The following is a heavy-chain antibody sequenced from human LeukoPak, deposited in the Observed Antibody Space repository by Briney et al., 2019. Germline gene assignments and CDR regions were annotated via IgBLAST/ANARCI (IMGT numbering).Heavy chain of an antibody. CDR3: AKRDTHSSGYSIDY. J-gene: IGHJ4*02. V-gene: IGHV3-23*01. D-gene: IGHD3-22*01. Sequence: PGGSLRLSCAASGFAFNSYAMSWVRQAPGKGLEWVSTITGSGDSTYYADSVKGRFTISRDNSKNTLYLQMNSLRAEDTALYYCAKRDTHSSGYSIDYWGQGTLVTVSS. CDR1: GFAFNSYA. CDR2: ITGSGDST.